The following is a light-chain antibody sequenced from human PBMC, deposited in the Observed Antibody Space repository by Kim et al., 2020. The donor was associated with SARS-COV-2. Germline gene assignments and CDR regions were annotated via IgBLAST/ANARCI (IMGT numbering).Light chain of an antibody. CDR2: KAS. V-gene: IGKV1-5*03. Sequence: SASVGDKVTISCRASQTISDWLAWFQQKPGKAPKLLMYKASTLESGIPSRFSGSGSGTDFTLTISNLQPDDFAIYYCQQYKTYWTFGQGTKVDIK. CDR1: QTISDW. J-gene: IGKJ1*01. CDR3: QQYKTYWT.